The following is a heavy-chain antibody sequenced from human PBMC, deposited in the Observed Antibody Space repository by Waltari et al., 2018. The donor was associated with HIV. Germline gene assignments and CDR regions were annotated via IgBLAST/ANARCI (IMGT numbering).Heavy chain of an antibody. CDR2: ISYDGSKK. Sequence: HVQLVESGGGVVQPGRSLGLSCAVSGFTLSYYPIHWVRQAPGKGLEWVAVISYDGSKKYYTDSVTGRFTISRDNSKNTVYVEMKGLRAEDTALYYCARGAYYDSSGYDDGMDVWGQGTTVTVSS. D-gene: IGHD3-22*01. J-gene: IGHJ6*02. CDR1: GFTLSYYP. V-gene: IGHV3-30*10. CDR3: ARGAYYDSSGYDDGMDV.